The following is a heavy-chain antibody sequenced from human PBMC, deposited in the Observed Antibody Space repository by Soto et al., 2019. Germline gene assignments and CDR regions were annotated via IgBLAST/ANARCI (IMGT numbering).Heavy chain of an antibody. Sequence: EVQLLESGGGLVQPGGTMRLSCAASGFTLSDHYIDWVRQPPGEGLEWVGRSSSKADGYTTEYAASVRGSCPISRVDAKNALYLQMNRLQPEDASVYYCTRDFRDDRHSYLMDWGQGTLVSVSS. CDR2: SSSKADGYTT. J-gene: IGHJ4*02. V-gene: IGHV3-72*01. CDR3: TRDFRDDRHSYLMD. D-gene: IGHD3-10*01. CDR1: GFTLSDHY.